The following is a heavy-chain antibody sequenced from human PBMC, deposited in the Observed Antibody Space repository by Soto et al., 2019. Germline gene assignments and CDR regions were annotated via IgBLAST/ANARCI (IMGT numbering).Heavy chain of an antibody. CDR1: GGSIIDYY. V-gene: IGHV4-59*08. CDR3: ARQGYGPLHGLVDV. J-gene: IGHJ6*02. Sequence: QVQLQESGPGLVKPSETLSLTCTVSGGSIIDYYCSWFRQPPGKGLEWIGYINHNGYSAYNLSLKRRVTMSVDTSKTQVSLTLDSVTATDTAVYYCARQGYGPLHGLVDVWGQGTTVIVS. CDR2: INHNGYS. D-gene: IGHD1-1*01.